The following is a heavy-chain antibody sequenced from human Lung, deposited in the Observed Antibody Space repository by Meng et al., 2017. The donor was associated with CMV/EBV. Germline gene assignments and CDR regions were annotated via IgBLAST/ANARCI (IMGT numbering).Heavy chain of an antibody. CDR2: INHSGST. Sequence: SETLSLXCAVYGGSFSGYYWSWIRQPPGKGLEWIGEINHSGSTNYNPSLKSRVTISADTSKNQFSLNLSYVTAADTAVYYCARDYYDSSGYINWGQGTLVTVAS. J-gene: IGHJ4*02. CDR3: ARDYYDSSGYIN. CDR1: GGSFSGYY. D-gene: IGHD3-22*01. V-gene: IGHV4-34*01.